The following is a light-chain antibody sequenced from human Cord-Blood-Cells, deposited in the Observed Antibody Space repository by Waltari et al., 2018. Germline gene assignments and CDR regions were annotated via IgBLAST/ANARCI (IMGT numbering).Light chain of an antibody. J-gene: IGLJ1*01. Sequence: SYVLTQPPSVSVAPGKTARITCGGNNIGSKSVHWYQQKPGQAPGLVIYYDSDRPSGIPERCSGSNSGNTATLTSSRVEAGDEADYYCQVWDSSSDHYVFGTGTKVTVL. V-gene: IGLV3-21*04. CDR2: YDS. CDR3: QVWDSSSDHYV. CDR1: NIGSKS.